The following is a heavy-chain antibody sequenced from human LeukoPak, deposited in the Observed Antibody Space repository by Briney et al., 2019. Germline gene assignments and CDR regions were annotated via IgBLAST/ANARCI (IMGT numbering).Heavy chain of an antibody. V-gene: IGHV4-39*02. CDR2: IYYSGST. D-gene: IGHD6-13*01. Sequence: PSETLSLTCTVSGVSISSSSYYWGWIRQPPGKGLEWIGNIYYSGSTYYNPSLKTRVTISVDTSKNQFSLKLSSVTAADTAVYYCAREGSSWPPRVGYFDYWGQGTLVTVSS. J-gene: IGHJ4*02. CDR1: GVSISSSSYY. CDR3: AREGSSWPPRVGYFDY.